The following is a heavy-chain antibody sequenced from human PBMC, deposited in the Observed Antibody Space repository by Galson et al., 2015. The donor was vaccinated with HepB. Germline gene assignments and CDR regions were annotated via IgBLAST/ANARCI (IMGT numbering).Heavy chain of an antibody. CDR2: INAGNGNT. D-gene: IGHD3-22*01. V-gene: IGHV1-3*01. CDR1: GYTFTSYA. Sequence: VKVSCKASGYTFTSYAMHWVRQAPGQRLEWMGWINAGNGNTKYSQKFQGRVTITRDTSASTAYMELSSLRSEDTAVYYCARARGDLYDSSGYYFDYWGQGTLITVSS. J-gene: IGHJ4*02. CDR3: ARARGDLYDSSGYYFDY.